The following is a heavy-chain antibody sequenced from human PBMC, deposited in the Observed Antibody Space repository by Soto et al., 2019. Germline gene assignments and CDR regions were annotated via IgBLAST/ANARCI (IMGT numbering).Heavy chain of an antibody. J-gene: IGHJ4*02. CDR1: GFSFSISP. Sequence: GGSLRLSCAASGFSFSISPIHWVRQAPGKGPEWVALISYDGTNKFYADSVKGRFTISRDNSTSTLYLQVDSLRPEDAAVYYCARDPKTSGGQHWAFNYFDSWGQGTLVTVSS. D-gene: IGHD7-27*01. CDR3: ARDPKTSGGQHWAFNYFDS. V-gene: IGHV3-30-3*01. CDR2: ISYDGTNK.